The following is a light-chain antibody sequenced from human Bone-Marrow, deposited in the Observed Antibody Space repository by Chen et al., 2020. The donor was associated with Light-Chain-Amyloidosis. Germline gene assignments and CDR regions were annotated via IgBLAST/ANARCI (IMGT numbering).Light chain of an antibody. CDR2: VNHDGTH. CDR1: SGHRTYP. CDR3: QTWGSGFQVL. J-gene: IGLJ2*01. Sequence: QLVLTQSPSASASLGASVKLTCILSSGHRTYPIAWHQRQPGKGPRSLMLVNHDGTHTKGDGIPDHFSGASSGAERYLTIASLRSEDEADYYCQTWGSGFQVLFGGGTRLSVL. V-gene: IGLV4-69*01.